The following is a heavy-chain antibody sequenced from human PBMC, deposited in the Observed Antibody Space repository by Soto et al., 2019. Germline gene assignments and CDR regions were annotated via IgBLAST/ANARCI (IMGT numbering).Heavy chain of an antibody. CDR3: AREGYCSSTSCDSAFDY. D-gene: IGHD2-2*01. CDR2: ISANNGNT. V-gene: IGHV1-18*01. J-gene: IGHJ4*02. Sequence: ASVKVSCKASGYTFTTFGISWVRQAPGQGLEWVGWISANNGNTKYSQKFQGRVSLTTETSASTAYMELRSLRSDDTAVYYCAREGYCSSTSCDSAFDYWGLGTLVTVSS. CDR1: GYTFTTFG.